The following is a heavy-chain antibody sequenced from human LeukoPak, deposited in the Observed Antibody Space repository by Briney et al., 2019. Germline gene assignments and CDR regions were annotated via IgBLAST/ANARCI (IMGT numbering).Heavy chain of an antibody. Sequence: PSETLSLTCTVSGGSISSYYWSWIRQSPEKGLEWIGFIYSSGSTNYNPSLKSRVTMSVDTSKSQFSLKLTSVTAADTAVYYCAREGSRSYDIPNWFDPWGQGILVTVSS. CDR2: IYSSGST. V-gene: IGHV4-59*08. CDR3: AREGSRSYDIPNWFDP. D-gene: IGHD3-9*01. CDR1: GGSISSYY. J-gene: IGHJ5*02.